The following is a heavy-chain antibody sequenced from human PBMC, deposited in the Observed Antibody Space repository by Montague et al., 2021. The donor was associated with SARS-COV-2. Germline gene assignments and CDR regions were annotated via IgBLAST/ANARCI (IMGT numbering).Heavy chain of an antibody. CDR3: ARATSVRGAVSWFDP. CDR1: GGSISSHF. V-gene: IGHV4-59*11. Sequence: SETLSLTCTVSGGSISSHFWSFIRQPPGKGLEWIGYINSNGGTNDNPSLRSRPTMSVDTSKNQFSLQLRSMTPADTAAYFCARATSVRGAVSWFDPWGQGILVTVSS. D-gene: IGHD3-10*01. CDR2: INSNGGT. J-gene: IGHJ5*02.